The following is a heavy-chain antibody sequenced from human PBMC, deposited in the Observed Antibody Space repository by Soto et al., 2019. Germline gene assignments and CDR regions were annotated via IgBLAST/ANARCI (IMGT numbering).Heavy chain of an antibody. CDR1: GGPFNGYY. D-gene: IGHD2-21*01. CDR2: INHSGSG. CDR3: ARVVRGWHPHFDS. Sequence: KPSETLSLTCAAYGGPFNGYYWSWIRQPPGKGLEWIGEINHSGSGNYNPSLKNRVTISLDTSKNQFSLKLDSVTAADTAVYYCARVVRGWHPHFDSWGQGTLVTVSS. V-gene: IGHV4-34*01. J-gene: IGHJ4*02.